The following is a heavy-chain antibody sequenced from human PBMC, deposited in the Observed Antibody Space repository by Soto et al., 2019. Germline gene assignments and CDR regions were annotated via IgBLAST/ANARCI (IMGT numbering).Heavy chain of an antibody. D-gene: IGHD3-3*01. CDR2: VYHSGST. J-gene: IGHJ5*02. CDR3: ARLLVADFWSGSHGRPNWFDP. CDR1: GFSITARNYY. V-gene: IGHV4-39*01. Sequence: SETLSLTCSVSGFSITARNYYWAWVRQSPGKGLEWIQSVYHSGSTYYNYNPSLKSRVSTSVDTSKNQFSLTVTSVTAADTAVYYCARLLVADFWSGSHGRPNWFDPWGQGTLVTVSS.